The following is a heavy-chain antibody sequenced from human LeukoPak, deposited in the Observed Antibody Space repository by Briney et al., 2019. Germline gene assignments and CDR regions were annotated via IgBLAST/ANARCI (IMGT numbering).Heavy chain of an antibody. Sequence: ASVKVSCKASGGTFSSYAISWVRQAPGQGLEWMGRIIPILGIANYAQKFQGRVTITADKSTSTAYMELSSLRSEDTAVYYCASNRGYSYGLPFDYWGQGTLVTVSS. CDR1: GGTFSSYA. D-gene: IGHD5-18*01. V-gene: IGHV1-69*04. CDR2: IIPILGIA. CDR3: ASNRGYSYGLPFDY. J-gene: IGHJ4*02.